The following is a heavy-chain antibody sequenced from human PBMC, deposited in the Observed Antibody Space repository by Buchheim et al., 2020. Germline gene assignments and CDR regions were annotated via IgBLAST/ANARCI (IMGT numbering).Heavy chain of an antibody. Sequence: QVQLQESGPGLVKPSQTLSLTCTVSGDSINSAADYWSWIRQPAGKGLEWIGRVSVTGATNYNPSLQSRVHLSMATPNSQFSLKMISVTAADTGVYFCARGGFSSSQEFFQDWGQGT. CDR3: ARGGFSSSQEFFQD. V-gene: IGHV4-61*02. D-gene: IGHD6-13*01. CDR2: VSVTGAT. CDR1: GDSINSAADY. J-gene: IGHJ1*01.